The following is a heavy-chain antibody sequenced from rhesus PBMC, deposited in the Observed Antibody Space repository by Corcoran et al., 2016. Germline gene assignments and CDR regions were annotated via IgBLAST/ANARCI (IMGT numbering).Heavy chain of an antibody. CDR3: ARTDWGDYDGWDA. CDR1: GGPISGYY. V-gene: IGHV4-81*01. D-gene: IGHD3-34*01. CDR2: IDVSDAST. Sequence: QLQLQESGPGLVKPSATLSPTCAVSGGPISGYYSSWIRQPPGKGLEWIGNIDVSDASTNYKPCLKSRVTITEDTSKNQFSLKLSSVTAADTAVYYCARTDWGDYDGWDAWGQGVVVTVSS. J-gene: IGHJ6*01.